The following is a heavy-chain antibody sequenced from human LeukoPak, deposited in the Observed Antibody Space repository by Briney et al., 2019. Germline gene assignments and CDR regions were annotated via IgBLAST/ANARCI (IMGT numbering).Heavy chain of an antibody. Sequence: PGRSLRLSCAASGFTFSSYGMHWVRQAPGKGLEWVAVISYDGSNKYYADSVKGRFTISRDNSKNTLYLQMNSLRAEDTAVYYCAKDFGTQSGYDKPNPWGQGTLVTVSS. CDR1: GFTFSSYG. CDR2: ISYDGSNK. CDR3: AKDFGTQSGYDKPNP. V-gene: IGHV3-30*18. D-gene: IGHD5-12*01. J-gene: IGHJ5*02.